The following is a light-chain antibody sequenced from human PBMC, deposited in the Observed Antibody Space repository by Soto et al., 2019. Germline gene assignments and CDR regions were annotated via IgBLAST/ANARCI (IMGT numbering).Light chain of an antibody. CDR3: QQYNSWPLT. CDR2: DIS. J-gene: IGKJ4*01. V-gene: IGKV3D-15*01. CDR1: QTVRNN. Sequence: EIVFTQSPGTPSLSPGERAPPSCRASQTVRNNYLAWYQQKPGQAPRLLIYDISTRATGIPTRFSGSGSGTEFTLTISSLQSEDFAVYYCQQYNSWPLTFGGGTKVDIK.